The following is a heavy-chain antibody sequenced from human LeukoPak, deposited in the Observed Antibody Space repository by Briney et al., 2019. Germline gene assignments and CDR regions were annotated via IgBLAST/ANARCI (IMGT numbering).Heavy chain of an antibody. CDR1: GYTFTSYG. Sequence: ASVKVSCKASGYTFTSYGISWVRQAPGQGLEWMGWISAYNGNTNYAQKLQGRVTMTTDTSTSTAYMELRSLRSDDTAVYYCARDRNYDSSGGALDWGQGTLVTVSS. CDR3: ARDRNYDSSGGALD. J-gene: IGHJ4*02. V-gene: IGHV1-18*01. CDR2: ISAYNGNT. D-gene: IGHD3-22*01.